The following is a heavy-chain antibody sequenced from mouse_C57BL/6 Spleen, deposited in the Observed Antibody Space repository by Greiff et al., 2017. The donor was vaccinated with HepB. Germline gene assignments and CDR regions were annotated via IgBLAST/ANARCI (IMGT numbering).Heavy chain of an antibody. V-gene: IGHV1-82*01. CDR3: GRGRAFDGCYVRYAY. J-gene: IGHJ3*01. CDR2: IYPGDGDT. Sequence: VQLQQSGPELVKPGASVKISCKASGYAFSSSWMNWVKQRPGKGLEWIGRIYPGDGDTNYNGKFKGKATLTADKSSSTAYMQLSSLTSEDSAVYFGGRGRAFDGCYVRYAYWGQGTLVTVAA. CDR1: GYAFSSSW. D-gene: IGHD2-3*01.